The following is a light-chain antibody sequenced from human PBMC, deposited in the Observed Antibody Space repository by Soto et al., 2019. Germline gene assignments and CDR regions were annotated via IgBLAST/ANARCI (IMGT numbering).Light chain of an antibody. CDR3: SSYTTRTTLYV. J-gene: IGLJ1*01. CDR1: SXDVGSYNY. CDR2: EVS. Sequence: QSVLTQPASVSGSPGQSITISCTGTSXDVGSYNYVSWYQLHPGKAPKLMIYEVSNRPSGVSNRFSGSKSGDTASLTISGLQAEDEADYYCSSYTTRTTLYVFGTGTKVTLL. V-gene: IGLV2-14*01.